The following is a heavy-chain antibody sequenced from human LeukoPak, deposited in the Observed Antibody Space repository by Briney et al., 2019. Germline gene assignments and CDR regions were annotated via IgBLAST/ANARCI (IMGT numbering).Heavy chain of an antibody. J-gene: IGHJ4*02. Sequence: GGSLRLSCAASGFILSSYAMHCVRQAPGKGLEWVAVISYDGGNKYYADSVKGRFTIYRDSSKNTQYLQMNSLRAEDTAVYYRAKSHSSGWYYFDYWGQGTLVTVSS. D-gene: IGHD6-19*01. CDR3: AKSHSSGWYYFDY. CDR1: GFILSSYA. CDR2: ISYDGGNK. V-gene: IGHV3-30*18.